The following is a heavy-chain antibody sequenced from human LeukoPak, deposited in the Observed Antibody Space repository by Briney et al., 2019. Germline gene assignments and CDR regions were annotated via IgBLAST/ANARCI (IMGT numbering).Heavy chain of an antibody. V-gene: IGHV1-69*05. CDR1: GGTFSSYA. CDR2: IIPIFGTA. CDR3: ARPQSGFDFRSEPTFDY. J-gene: IGHJ4*02. D-gene: IGHD3-3*01. Sequence: SVKVSCKASGGTFSSYAISWVRQAPGQGLEWMGRIIPIFGTANYAQKFQGRVTITTDESTSTAYMELSSLRSEDTAVYYCARPQSGFDFRSEPTFDYWGQGTLVTVSS.